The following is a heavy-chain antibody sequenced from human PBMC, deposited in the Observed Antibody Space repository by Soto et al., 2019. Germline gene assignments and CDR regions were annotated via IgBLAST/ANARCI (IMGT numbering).Heavy chain of an antibody. Sequence: PSETLSLTCAVYGGSFSGYYWSWIRQPPGKGLEWIGEINHSGSTNYNPSLKSRVTISVDTSKNQFSLKLSSVTAADTAVYYCARYPDIVVVVARGGYDYWGQGTLVTVSS. CDR2: INHSGST. V-gene: IGHV4-34*01. J-gene: IGHJ4*02. CDR3: ARYPDIVVVVARGGYDY. CDR1: GGSFSGYY. D-gene: IGHD2-15*01.